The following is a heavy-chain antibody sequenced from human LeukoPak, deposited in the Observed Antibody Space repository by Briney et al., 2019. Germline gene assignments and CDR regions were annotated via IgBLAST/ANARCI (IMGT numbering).Heavy chain of an antibody. Sequence: SETLSLTCTVSGGSINSGGYYWSWIRQHPGKGLECIGYIYYSGSTYYNPSLKSRVTISVDTSKNQFSLKLSSVTAADTAVYYCARDHNDILTGSTAFDIWGQGTMVTVSS. CDR1: GGSINSGGYY. V-gene: IGHV4-31*03. CDR2: IYYSGST. D-gene: IGHD3-9*01. J-gene: IGHJ3*02. CDR3: ARDHNDILTGSTAFDI.